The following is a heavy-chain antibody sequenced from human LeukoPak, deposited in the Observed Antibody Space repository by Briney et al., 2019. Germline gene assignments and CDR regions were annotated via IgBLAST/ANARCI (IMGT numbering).Heavy chain of an antibody. V-gene: IGHV3-30*04. D-gene: IGHD3-16*02. CDR3: ARDHPHDYVWGSSRYRFPDY. CDR2: ISDDGRNE. CDR1: VFTLSSYA. Sequence: PVRSLRHSCAAPVFTLSSYAMHWVRQAPGEGLEGVADISDDGRNEYYEHSVKGRFTISRDTSKNTLYLQLNSLRAEDTAVYYCARDHPHDYVWGSSRYRFPDYWGQGTLVTVSS. J-gene: IGHJ4*02.